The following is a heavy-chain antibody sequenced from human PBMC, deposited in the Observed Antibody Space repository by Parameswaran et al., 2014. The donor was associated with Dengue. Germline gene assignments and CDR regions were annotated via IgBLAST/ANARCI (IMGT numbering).Heavy chain of an antibody. Sequence: WIRQPPGKGLEWVSAISGSGGSTYYADSVKGRFTISRDNSKNTLYLQMNSLRAEDTAVYYCAKEVGTPYYFDYWGQGTLVTVSS. V-gene: IGHV3-23*01. CDR2: ISGSGGST. D-gene: IGHD4-23*01. CDR3: AKEVGTPYYFDY. J-gene: IGHJ4*02.